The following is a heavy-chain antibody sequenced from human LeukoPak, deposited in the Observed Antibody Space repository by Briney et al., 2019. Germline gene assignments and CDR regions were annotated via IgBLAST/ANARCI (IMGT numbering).Heavy chain of an antibody. V-gene: IGHV3-11*04. CDR2: ISSSGSAI. Sequence: GGSLRLSCAASGFTFSDYYMSWIRQAPGKGLEWVSYISSSGSAIYYADSVKGRFTISRDNAKNSLYLQMNSLRAEDTAVYYCARERDANYYDSSGYYSIRDYWGQGTLVTVSS. CDR1: GFTFSDYY. J-gene: IGHJ4*02. CDR3: ARERDANYYDSSGYYSIRDY. D-gene: IGHD3-22*01.